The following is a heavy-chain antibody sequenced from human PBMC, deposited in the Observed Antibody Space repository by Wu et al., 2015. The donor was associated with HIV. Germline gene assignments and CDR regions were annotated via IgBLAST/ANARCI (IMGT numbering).Heavy chain of an antibody. J-gene: IGHJ4*02. CDR3: ARGDIDSTGWYKAAWVK. V-gene: IGHV1-8*01. Sequence: QVQLVQSGAEVKKPGASVKVSCKASGYTFTSYDINWVRRATGQGLEWMGWMNPNSGNTGYAQKFQGRITMTRNNSMNTAYMELSSLRSEDTAVYYCARGDIDSTGWYKAAWVKWGQGTLVTVSS. D-gene: IGHD6-19*01. CDR2: MNPNSGNT. CDR1: GYTFTSYD.